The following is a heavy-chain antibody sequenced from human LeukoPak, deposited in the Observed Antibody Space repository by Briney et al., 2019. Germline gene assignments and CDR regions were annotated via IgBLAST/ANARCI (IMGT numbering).Heavy chain of an antibody. CDR3: ARGNYGYYYYYYMDV. CDR1: GGSFSGYY. J-gene: IGHJ6*03. D-gene: IGHD1-7*01. CDR2: IYYSGST. V-gene: IGHV4-59*01. Sequence: PSETLSLTCAVYGGSFSGYYWSWIRQPPGKGLEWIGYIYYSGSTNYNPSLKSRVTISVDTSKNQFSLKLSSVTAADTAVYYCARGNYGYYYYYYMDVWGKGTTVTVSS.